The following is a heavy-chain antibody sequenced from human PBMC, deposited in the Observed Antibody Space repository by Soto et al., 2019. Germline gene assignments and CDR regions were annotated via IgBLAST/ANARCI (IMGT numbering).Heavy chain of an antibody. CDR3: GTDSSGTKVES. Sequence: QVQLVQSGAEVKKPGSSVKVSCKASGGTLSRSAISWVRQAPGQVLEWMGGIIPIFGPAIYAQKFRGRVSIIADESTRTAYMEMSSLRIEDRAVYYCGTDSSGTKVESWGQGTLVTVTS. V-gene: IGHV1-69*01. CDR2: IIPIFGPA. CDR1: GGTLSRSA. D-gene: IGHD6-25*01. J-gene: IGHJ4*02.